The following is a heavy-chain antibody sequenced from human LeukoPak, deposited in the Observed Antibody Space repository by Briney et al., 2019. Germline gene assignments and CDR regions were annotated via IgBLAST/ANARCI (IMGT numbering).Heavy chain of an antibody. CDR2: IYSGGGT. D-gene: IGHD6-6*01. CDR3: ARYPYSTSSWSDP. Sequence: GGSLRLSCAASGLTVSSDYMSWVRQAPGKGLEWVSVIYSGGGTYYTDSVRGRFTISRDNSKNTLYLQLNSLRAEDTAVYYCARYPYSTSSWSDPWGQGTLVTVSS. J-gene: IGHJ5*02. V-gene: IGHV3-66*01. CDR1: GLTVSSDY.